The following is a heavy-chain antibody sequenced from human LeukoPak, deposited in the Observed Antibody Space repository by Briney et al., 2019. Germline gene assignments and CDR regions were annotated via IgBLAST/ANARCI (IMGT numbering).Heavy chain of an antibody. D-gene: IGHD1-1*01. CDR3: ANEVRPNDY. J-gene: IGHJ4*02. Sequence: GSLRLFCAASGFAFSSHAMCWFRQAPGKGLEWVSSIDISGGSTYYADSAAGRFTISRDNSKNTLYLQMNGLRVEDTALYYCANEVRPNDYWGQGTLVTVSS. V-gene: IGHV3-23*01. CDR1: GFAFSSHA. CDR2: IDISGGST.